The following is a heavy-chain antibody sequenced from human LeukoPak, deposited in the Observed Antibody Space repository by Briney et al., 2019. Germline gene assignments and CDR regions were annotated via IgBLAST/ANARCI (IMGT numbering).Heavy chain of an antibody. Sequence: SETLSLTCTVSGGSISSSSYYWGWIRQPPGKGLEWIGSIYYSGSTYYNPSLKSRVTISVDTSKNQFSLKLSSVTAADTAVYYCAREQSTMISPWGQGTLVTVSS. J-gene: IGHJ4*02. V-gene: IGHV4-39*07. CDR1: GGSISSSSYY. D-gene: IGHD3-22*01. CDR2: IYYSGST. CDR3: AREQSTMISP.